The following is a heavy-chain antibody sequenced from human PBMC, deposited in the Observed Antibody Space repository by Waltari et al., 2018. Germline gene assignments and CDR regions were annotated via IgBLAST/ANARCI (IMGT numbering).Heavy chain of an antibody. CDR3: AKSPYYDSSGYDY. CDR1: GFTFSSYA. V-gene: IGHV3-23*01. Sequence: EVQLLESGGGLVQPGGSLRLSCSASGFTFSSYAMSWVRQAPGKGLEWVSAISGSGGSTYYADSVKGRFTISRDNSKNTLYLQMNSLRAEDTAVYYCAKSPYYDSSGYDYWGQGTLVTVSS. CDR2: ISGSGGST. D-gene: IGHD3-22*01. J-gene: IGHJ4*02.